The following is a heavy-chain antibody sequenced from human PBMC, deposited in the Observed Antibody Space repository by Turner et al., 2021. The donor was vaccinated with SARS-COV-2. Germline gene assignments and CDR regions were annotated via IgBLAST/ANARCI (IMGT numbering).Heavy chain of an antibody. J-gene: IGHJ6*02. Sequence: VQLVQSGAVVRKPGASVKVSCNASGYTFTSYAMPWVRQAPGQRLEWMGWINAGNGNTKYSQKFQGRVTITRETSASTAYMELSSRRAEDTAVYYCARDLAYCSSTSCPYYYYYGMDVWGQGTTVTVSS. CDR3: ARDLAYCSSTSCPYYYYYGMDV. CDR2: INAGNGNT. V-gene: IGHV1-3*01. CDR1: GYTFTSYA. D-gene: IGHD2-2*01.